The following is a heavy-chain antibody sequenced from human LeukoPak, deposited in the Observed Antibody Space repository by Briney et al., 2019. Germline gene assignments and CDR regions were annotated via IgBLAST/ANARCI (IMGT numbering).Heavy chain of an antibody. CDR3: ATDGPKYSSGWHT. Sequence: ASVKVSCKASGYTLTELSMHWVRQAPGKGLEWMGGFDPEDGETIYAQKFQGRVTMTEDTSTDTAYMELSSLRSEDTAVHYCATDGPKYSSGWHTWGQGTLVTVSS. CDR1: GYTLTELS. CDR2: FDPEDGET. J-gene: IGHJ5*02. D-gene: IGHD6-19*01. V-gene: IGHV1-24*01.